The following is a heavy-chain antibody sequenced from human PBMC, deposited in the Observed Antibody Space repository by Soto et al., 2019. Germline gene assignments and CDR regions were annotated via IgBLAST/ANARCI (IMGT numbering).Heavy chain of an antibody. CDR1: GGSFGNSA. V-gene: IGHV1-69*01. J-gene: IGHJ4*02. Sequence: QVQLVQSGAEVKKPGSSVKVSCKASGGSFGNSAINWVRQTPGQGLEWLGGFIPVYRTLNYAQKFQGRVTITADESTGTAFMTLSSLASDDTAGYYCSTGVIWIGYFTVDSWGQGTRGTVSS. CDR2: FIPVYRTL. D-gene: IGHD3-3*01. CDR3: STGVIWIGYFTVDS.